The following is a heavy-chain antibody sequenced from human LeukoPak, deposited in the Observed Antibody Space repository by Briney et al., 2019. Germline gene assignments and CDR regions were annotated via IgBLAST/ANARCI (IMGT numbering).Heavy chain of an antibody. D-gene: IGHD2-2*02. V-gene: IGHV1-2*02. CDR1: GYTFTGYY. Sequence: ASVKVSCKASGYTFTGYYMHWVRQAPGQGLEWVGWINPNSGGTNYAQKFQGRVTMTRDTSISTAYMELSRLRSDDTAVYYCARAVVVPAAIGRGYYFDYWGQGTLVTVSS. CDR3: ARAVVVPAAIGRGYYFDY. CDR2: INPNSGGT. J-gene: IGHJ4*02.